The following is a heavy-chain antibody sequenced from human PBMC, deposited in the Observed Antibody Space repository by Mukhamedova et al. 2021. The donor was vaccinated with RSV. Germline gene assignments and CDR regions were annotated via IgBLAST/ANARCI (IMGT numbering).Heavy chain of an antibody. D-gene: IGHD3-3*01. CDR3: TRCNTNFGVLIDRPFDI. V-gene: IGHV3-49*02. CDR2: RVHGGTT. Sequence: RVHGGTTDYAASVKYRFAISRDDSKSIAYLQMNSLKTEDTAVYYCTRCNTNFGVLIDRPFDIWGQGTMVTVSS. J-gene: IGHJ3*02.